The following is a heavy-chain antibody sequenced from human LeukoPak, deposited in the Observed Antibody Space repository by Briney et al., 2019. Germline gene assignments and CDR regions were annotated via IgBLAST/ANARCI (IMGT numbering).Heavy chain of an antibody. V-gene: IGHV1-2*06. D-gene: IGHD3-9*01. J-gene: IGHJ4*02. Sequence: ASVKVSCKASGYTFTGYHMHWVRQAPGQGLEWMGRINPNSGGTNYAQKFQGRVTMTRDTSISTAYMELSRLRSDDTAVYYCARSNFDWLLWVDYWGQGTLVTVSS. CDR3: ARSNFDWLLWVDY. CDR1: GYTFTGYH. CDR2: INPNSGGT.